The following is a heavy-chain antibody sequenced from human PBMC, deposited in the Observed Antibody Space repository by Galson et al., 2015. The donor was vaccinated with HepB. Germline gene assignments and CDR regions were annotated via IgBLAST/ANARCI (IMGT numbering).Heavy chain of an antibody. CDR1: GFTFSSYA. CDR3: ASSRERSSSWYSYYYYYGMVV. Sequence: SLRLSCAASGFTFSSYAMHWVRQAPGKGLEWVAVISYDGSNKYYADSVKGRFTISRDNSKNTLYLQMNSLRAEDTAVYYCASSRERSSSWYSYYYYYGMVVWGQGTTVTVSS. V-gene: IGHV3-30*04. CDR2: ISYDGSNK. D-gene: IGHD6-13*01. J-gene: IGHJ6*02.